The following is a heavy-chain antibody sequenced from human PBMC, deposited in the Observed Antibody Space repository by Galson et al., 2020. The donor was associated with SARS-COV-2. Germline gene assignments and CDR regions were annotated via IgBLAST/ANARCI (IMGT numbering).Heavy chain of an antibody. J-gene: IGHJ5*02. CDR1: GFTFGEYA. CDR3: AKDHTPRDGRNFFAS. CDR2: IGCYAFDT. V-gene: IGHV3-23*01. Sequence: GESLKISFTASGFTFGEYAMNWVRQAPGKGLELVSTIGCYAFDTYYADSGKGRFTISRDNSKNTLSLQMNSLRVEDTAVYYCAKDHTPRDGRNFFASWGQGSLVTVSS. D-gene: IGHD3-3*01.